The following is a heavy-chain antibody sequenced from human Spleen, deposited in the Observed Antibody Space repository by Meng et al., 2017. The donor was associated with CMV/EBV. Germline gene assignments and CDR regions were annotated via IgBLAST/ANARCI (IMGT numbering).Heavy chain of an antibody. CDR2: INPNSGGT. V-gene: IGHV1-2*02. Sequence: ASVKVSCKASGGTFSSYAISWVRQAPGQGLEWMGWINPNSGGTNYAQKFQGRVTMTRDTSISTAYMELSRLRSDDTAVYYCARAARSWYPYGWFDPWGQGTLVTVSS. CDR1: GGTFSSYA. J-gene: IGHJ5*02. CDR3: ARAARSWYPYGWFDP. D-gene: IGHD6-13*01.